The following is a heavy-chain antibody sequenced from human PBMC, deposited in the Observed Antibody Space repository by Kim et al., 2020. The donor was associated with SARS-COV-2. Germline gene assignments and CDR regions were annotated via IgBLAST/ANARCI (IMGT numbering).Heavy chain of an antibody. D-gene: IGHD6-13*01. V-gene: IGHV3-23*01. J-gene: IGHJ6*01. CDR2: ISGSGGST. CDR1: GFTFSSYA. Sequence: GGSLRLSCAASGFTFSSYAMSWVRQAPGKGLEWVSAISGSGGSTYYADPVKGRFTISRDNSKNTLYLQMNSLRAEDTAVYYCAKNFRRSSSTTDYYYYYGRDGWGRGRTVTVSS. CDR3: AKNFRRSSSTTDYYYYYGRDG.